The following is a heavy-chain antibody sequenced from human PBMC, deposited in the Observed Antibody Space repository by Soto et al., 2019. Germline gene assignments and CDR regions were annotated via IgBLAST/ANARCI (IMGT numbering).Heavy chain of an antibody. Sequence: GSLRLSCTASGFTLGDYVMSWVRQAPGKGLEWLGFIRSKADGATTEYAASVQGRFIISRDDSKSIAYVQMNDLKNEDTAVYYCTARGGYYYYGMDVWGQGTTVTVSS. J-gene: IGHJ6*02. CDR1: GFTLGDYV. V-gene: IGHV3-49*04. CDR2: IRSKADGATT. D-gene: IGHD3-16*01. CDR3: TARGGYYYYGMDV.